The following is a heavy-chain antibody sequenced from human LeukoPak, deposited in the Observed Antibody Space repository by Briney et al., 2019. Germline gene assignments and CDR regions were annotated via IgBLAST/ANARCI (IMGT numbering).Heavy chain of an antibody. J-gene: IGHJ4*02. Sequence: GASVKVSCKASGYTFTGYYIHWVRQAPGQGLEWMGWFNPNSGGTNYAQKFQGRVTMTRDTSISTAYMELSRLRSDDTAVYYCARDSANYYYDSSGYYGYWGQGTLVTVSS. CDR3: ARDSANYYYDSSGYYGY. V-gene: IGHV1-2*02. CDR1: GYTFTGYY. CDR2: FNPNSGGT. D-gene: IGHD3-22*01.